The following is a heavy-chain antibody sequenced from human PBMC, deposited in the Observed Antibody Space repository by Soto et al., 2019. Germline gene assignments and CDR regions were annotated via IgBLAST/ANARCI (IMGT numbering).Heavy chain of an antibody. Sequence: QVQLVESGGGVVQPGRSLRLSCAASGFTFISYAMHWVRQAPGKGLEWVAVISFDGSTEYYADSVKGRFTISRYNSKNTVDLQMNSLRSEDTAVYYCARSRHGSGSYTHFYYGLDVWGQGTTVTVSS. CDR3: ARSRHGSGSYTHFYYGLDV. CDR2: ISFDGSTE. V-gene: IGHV3-30-3*01. J-gene: IGHJ6*02. CDR1: GFTFISYA. D-gene: IGHD3-10*01.